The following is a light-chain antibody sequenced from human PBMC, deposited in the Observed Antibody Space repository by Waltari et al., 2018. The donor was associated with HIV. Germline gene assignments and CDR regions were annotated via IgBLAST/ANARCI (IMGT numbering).Light chain of an antibody. CDR1: QSLVSSDGNTY. V-gene: IGKV2-30*01. CDR2: KVS. J-gene: IGKJ1*01. CDR3: MQGTHWPRT. Sequence: VVLTQSPLSLPVTLGQPASISCKSSQSLVSSDGNTYLVWFQQRPGQSPRRLIYKVSDRDSGVPDRFSGSGSGADFTLKISRVEAEDIGVYVCMQGTHWPRTFGLGTKVEI.